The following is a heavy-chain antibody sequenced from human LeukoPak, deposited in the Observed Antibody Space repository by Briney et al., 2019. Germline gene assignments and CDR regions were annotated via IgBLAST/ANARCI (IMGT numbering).Heavy chain of an antibody. CDR3: AREYTTEYYYDSSGYPVHWCDP. J-gene: IGHJ5*02. CDR2: INPNSGGT. V-gene: IGHV1-2*02. D-gene: IGHD3-22*01. CDR1: GYTFTGYY. Sequence: ASVKVSCKASGYTFTGYYMHWVRQAPGQGLEWMGWINPNSGGTNYAQKFQGRVTMTRDTSISTACMELSRLRSDDTAVYYCAREYTTEYYYDSSGYPVHWCDPWGEGELVTVS.